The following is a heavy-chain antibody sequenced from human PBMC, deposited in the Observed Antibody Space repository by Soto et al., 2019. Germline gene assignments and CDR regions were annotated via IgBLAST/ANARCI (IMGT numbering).Heavy chain of an antibody. D-gene: IGHD3-10*01. CDR1: GFTFSTYA. Sequence: GGSLRLSCAASGFTFSTYAMSWVRQAPGKGLEWVSAISRDGFDIYYADSVKGRFTISRDNSKNTLFLQMNSLRAEDTAVYYCAKGSAEYYGAGGWGGGHHDAFDIWGQGTMVTVSS. CDR3: AKGSAEYYGAGGWGGGHHDAFDI. V-gene: IGHV3-23*01. CDR2: ISRDGFDI. J-gene: IGHJ3*02.